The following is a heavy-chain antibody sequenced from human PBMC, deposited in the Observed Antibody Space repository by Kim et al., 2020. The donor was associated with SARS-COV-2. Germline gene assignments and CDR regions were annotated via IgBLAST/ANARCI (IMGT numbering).Heavy chain of an antibody. D-gene: IGHD4-17*01. CDR2: INHSGST. CDR1: GGSFSGYY. Sequence: SETLSLTCAVYGGSFSGYYWSWIRQPPGKGLEWIGEINHSGSTNYNPSLKSRVTISVDTSKNQFSLKLSSVTAADTAVYYCARKMTTVTLRLMPFDYWGQGTLVTVSS. J-gene: IGHJ4*02. V-gene: IGHV4-34*01. CDR3: ARKMTTVTLRLMPFDY.